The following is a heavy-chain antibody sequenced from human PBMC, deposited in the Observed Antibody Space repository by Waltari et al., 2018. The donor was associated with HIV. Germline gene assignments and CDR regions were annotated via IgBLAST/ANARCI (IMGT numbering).Heavy chain of an antibody. CDR3: AKDILASGWSGGDY. D-gene: IGHD6-19*01. J-gene: IGHJ4*02. Sequence: EVQLVESGGGLVQPGRSLRLSCSASGFTFDNYAMHWVRQAPGEGLEWVSGISGNSDTIGHADAVKGRFTISRDNAKNSLFLQMNSLRAEDTALYYCAKDILASGWSGGDYWGQGTLVTVSS. V-gene: IGHV3-9*01. CDR1: GFTFDNYA. CDR2: ISGNSDTI.